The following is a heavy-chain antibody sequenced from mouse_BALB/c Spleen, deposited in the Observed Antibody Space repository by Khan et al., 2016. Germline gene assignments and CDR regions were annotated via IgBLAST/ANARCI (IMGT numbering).Heavy chain of an antibody. V-gene: IGHV1S135*01. D-gene: IGHD1-1*01. CDR1: GYSFTSYY. Sequence: VQLKQSGPELMKPGASVKISCKASGYSFTSYYMHWVKQSHGKSLEWIGYIDPLNGGTSYNQKFKGKATLTVDKSSSTAYMHLSSLTSEDSAVYYCAISTHSFDAMDYWGQGTSVTVSS. CDR3: AISTHSFDAMDY. CDR2: IDPLNGGT. J-gene: IGHJ4*01.